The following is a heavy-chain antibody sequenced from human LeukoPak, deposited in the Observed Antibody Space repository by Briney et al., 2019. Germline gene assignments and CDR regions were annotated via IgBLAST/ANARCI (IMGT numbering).Heavy chain of an antibody. Sequence: GGSLRLSCAASGFTFSNYAMSWVRHAPGEGLEWVSAISDSGGTTYYADSVKGRFTISRDNSKNTLYLQMNRLRGEDTAVYYCAKLTRGYCSSTACPNWFDPWGQGTLVTVSS. D-gene: IGHD2-2*01. CDR3: AKLTRGYCSSTACPNWFDP. V-gene: IGHV3-23*01. CDR1: GFTFSNYA. J-gene: IGHJ5*02. CDR2: ISDSGGTT.